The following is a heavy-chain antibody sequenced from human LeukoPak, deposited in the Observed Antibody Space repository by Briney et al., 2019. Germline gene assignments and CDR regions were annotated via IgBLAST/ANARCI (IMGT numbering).Heavy chain of an antibody. V-gene: IGHV4-61*08. J-gene: IGHJ4*02. CDR1: GGSISSGGYS. CDR3: ARAAYSGSYHSDY. D-gene: IGHD1-26*01. Sequence: PSQTLSLTCAVSGGSISSGGYSWSWIRQPPGKGLEWIGYIYYSGSTNYNPSLKSRVTISVDTSKNQFSLKLSSVTAADTAVYYCARAAYSGSYHSDYWGQGTLVTASS. CDR2: IYYSGST.